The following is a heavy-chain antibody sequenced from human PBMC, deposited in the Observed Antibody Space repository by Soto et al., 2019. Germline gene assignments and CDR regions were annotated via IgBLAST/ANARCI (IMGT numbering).Heavy chain of an antibody. Sequence: EVQLLESGGGLAQPGGSLRLSCAASGFTFSSYAMSWVRQAPGKGLEWVSAISGSGGSTYYADSAKGRFTISRDNSKNTLYLQMNSLRAEDTAVYYCAKNYGDYVWGFDPWGQGTLVTVSS. D-gene: IGHD4-17*01. CDR3: AKNYGDYVWGFDP. CDR1: GFTFSSYA. J-gene: IGHJ5*02. V-gene: IGHV3-23*01. CDR2: ISGSGGST.